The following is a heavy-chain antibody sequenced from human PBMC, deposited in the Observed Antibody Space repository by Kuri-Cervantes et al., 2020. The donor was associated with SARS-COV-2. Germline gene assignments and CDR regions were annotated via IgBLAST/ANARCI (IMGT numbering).Heavy chain of an antibody. CDR2: INRSGST. J-gene: IGHJ2*01. V-gene: IGHV4-34*01. CDR3: ARRPGTYYYDSSGYPHWYFDL. D-gene: IGHD3-22*01. CDR1: GGSFSGYY. Sequence: SQTLSLTCAVYGGSFSGYYWSWIRQPPGKGLEWIGEINRSGSTNYNPSLKSRVTVSVDTSKNQFSLKLSSVTAADTAVYYCARRPGTYYYDSSGYPHWYFDLWGRGTRVTVSS.